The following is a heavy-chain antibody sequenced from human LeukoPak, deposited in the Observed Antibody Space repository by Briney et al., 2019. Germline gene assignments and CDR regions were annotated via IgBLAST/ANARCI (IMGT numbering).Heavy chain of an antibody. CDR2: IYHSGST. CDR1: GGSISSYY. Sequence: NPSETLSLTCTVSGGSISSYYWSWIRQPPGKGLEWIGYIYHSGSTNYNPSLKSRVTISVDTSKNQFSLELSSVTAADTAVYYCARVSPSSSREIDYWGQGTLVTVSS. D-gene: IGHD3-16*02. CDR3: ARVSPSSSREIDY. V-gene: IGHV4-59*01. J-gene: IGHJ4*02.